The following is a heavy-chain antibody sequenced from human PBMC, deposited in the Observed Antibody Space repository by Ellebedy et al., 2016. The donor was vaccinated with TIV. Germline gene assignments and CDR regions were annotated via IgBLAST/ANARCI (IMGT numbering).Heavy chain of an antibody. CDR2: ISGSGDTT. D-gene: IGHD1-20*01. CDR1: GFTFSNYA. J-gene: IGHJ5*01. CDR3: AKAGYNYHGRNNWFDS. V-gene: IGHV3-23*01. Sequence: PGGSLRLSCAASGFTFSNYAMARVRQAPGKGLEWVSAISGSGDTTYYADSVRGRFTIYRDNSKNTLYLQMNTLRAEDTAVYMCAKAGYNYHGRNNWFDSWGQGTLVTVSS.